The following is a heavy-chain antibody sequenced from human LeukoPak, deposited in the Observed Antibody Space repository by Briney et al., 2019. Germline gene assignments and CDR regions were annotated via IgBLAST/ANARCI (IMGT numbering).Heavy chain of an antibody. CDR2: ISSSSSTI. V-gene: IGHV3-48*01. D-gene: IGHD2-2*01. CDR1: GFTFSSYS. CDR3: ARDIVVVPAASYYYYYMDV. Sequence: GGSLRLPCAASGFTFSSYSMNWVRQAPGKGLEWVSSISSSSSTIYYADSVKGRFTISRDNAKNSLYLQMNSLRAEDTAVYYCARDIVVVPAASYYYYYMDVWGKGTTVTVSS. J-gene: IGHJ6*03.